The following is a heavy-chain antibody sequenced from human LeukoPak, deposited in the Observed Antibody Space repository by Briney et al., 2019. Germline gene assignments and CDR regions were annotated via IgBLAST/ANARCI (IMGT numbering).Heavy chain of an antibody. Sequence: PSETLSLTCTVSGGSINTYYWIWIRQPPGKGLVWIGYIYYSGNTNKNPSLNSRLIMAVDTSKNQFSLKLSSVTAADTAVYYCARVADGNFDYWGQGTLVTVSS. V-gene: IGHV4-59*01. CDR1: GGSINTYY. J-gene: IGHJ4*02. CDR3: ARVADGNFDY. CDR2: IYYSGNT.